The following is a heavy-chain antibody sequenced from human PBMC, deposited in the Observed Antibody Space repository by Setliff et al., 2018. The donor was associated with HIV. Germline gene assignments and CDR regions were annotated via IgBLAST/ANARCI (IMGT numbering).Heavy chain of an antibody. CDR3: ATDAYHDFLTGPTPGAFDI. CDR2: MNTNSGNT. Sequence: ASVKVSCKASGDTFTTYDINWVRQATGQGPEWIGWMNTNSGNTGYAQKFQVRVTMTRNTSISTAYMELSSLRSEDTAVYYCATDAYHDFLTGPTPGAFDIWGQGTVVTVSS. J-gene: IGHJ3*02. V-gene: IGHV1-8*02. CDR1: GDTFTTYD. D-gene: IGHD3-9*01.